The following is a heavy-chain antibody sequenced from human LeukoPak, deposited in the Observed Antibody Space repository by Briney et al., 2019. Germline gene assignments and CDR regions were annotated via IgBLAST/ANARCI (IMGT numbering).Heavy chain of an antibody. CDR2: INHSGST. CDR1: GGSFSGYY. V-gene: IGHV4-34*01. D-gene: IGHD3-3*01. Sequence: SETLSLTCAVYGGSFSGYYWSWIRQPPGKGLEWIGEINHSGSTNYNPSLKSRVTISVDTSKNQFSLKLSSVTAADTAVYYCARSNYDFWSGYWDYYFDYWGQGTLVTVSS. CDR3: ARSNYDFWSGYWDYYFDY. J-gene: IGHJ4*02.